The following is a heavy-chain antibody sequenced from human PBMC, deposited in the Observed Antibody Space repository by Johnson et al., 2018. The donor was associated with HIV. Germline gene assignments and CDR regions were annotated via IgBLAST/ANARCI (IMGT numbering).Heavy chain of an antibody. D-gene: IGHD1-26*01. V-gene: IGHV3-33*06. CDR2: IWYDGSNR. J-gene: IGHJ3*02. Sequence: QVQLVESGGGVVQPGGSLRLSCAASGFTFSSYGMHWVRQAPGKGLEWVAVIWYDGSNRYYADSVKGRFTISRDDSKSTLNLQMNSLRAEDTAVYYCAKDPRAVGATRGDAFDIWGQGTMVTVSS. CDR3: AKDPRAVGATRGDAFDI. CDR1: GFTFSSYG.